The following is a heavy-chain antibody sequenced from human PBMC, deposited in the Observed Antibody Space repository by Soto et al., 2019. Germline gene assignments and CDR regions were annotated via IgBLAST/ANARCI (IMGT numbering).Heavy chain of an antibody. V-gene: IGHV4-34*01. CDR1: GGSFSGYY. CDR3: ARVRDYYGSGYYYYYGMDV. D-gene: IGHD3-10*01. J-gene: IGHJ6*02. Sequence: SETLSLTCAVYGGSFSGYYWSWIRQPPGKGLEWIGEINHSGSTNYNPSLKRRVTISVDTSKNQFSLKLSSVTAADTAVYYCARVRDYYGSGYYYYYGMDVWGQGTTVTVSS. CDR2: INHSGST.